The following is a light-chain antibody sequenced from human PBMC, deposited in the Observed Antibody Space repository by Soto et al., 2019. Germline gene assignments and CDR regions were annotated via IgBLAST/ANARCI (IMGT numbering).Light chain of an antibody. V-gene: IGLV1-40*01. CDR1: SSDIGAGSE. J-gene: IGLJ1*01. CDR3: QSYDNSLSAYV. CDR2: GST. Sequence: QSVLTQPPSLSVAPGQRVTISCTGSSSDIGAGSEVHWYQQLPGTAPKLLIFGSTNRPSGVPDRFPGSKSATSASLAITGLQAEDEADYYCQSYDNSLSAYVFGTGTKVTVL.